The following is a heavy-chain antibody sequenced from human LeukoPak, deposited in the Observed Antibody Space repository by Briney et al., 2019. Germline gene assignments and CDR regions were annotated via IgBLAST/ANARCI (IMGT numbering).Heavy chain of an antibody. D-gene: IGHD3-22*01. CDR3: ATMGIYDSSGYTDDY. J-gene: IGHJ4*02. Sequence: SETLSLTCAIYGGSFSGYYWSWIRQPPGKGLEWTGEINHSGSTNYNPSLKSRVTISVDTSKNQFSLKLSSVTAADTAVYYCATMGIYDSSGYTDDYWGQGTLVTVSS. CDR2: INHSGST. V-gene: IGHV4-34*01. CDR1: GGSFSGYY.